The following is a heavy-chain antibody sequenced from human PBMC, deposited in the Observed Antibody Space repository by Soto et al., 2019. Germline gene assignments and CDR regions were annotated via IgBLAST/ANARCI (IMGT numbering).Heavy chain of an antibody. CDR2: IRSKANSYAT. J-gene: IGHJ4*02. Sequence: EVQLVESGGGLVQPGGSLKLSCAASGFTFSGSAMHWVRQASGKGLEWVGRIRSKANSYATAYAASVKGRFTISREDSKNTAYLQMNSLKTEDTAVYYCTSRSLTIFGLYWGQGTLVTVSS. CDR3: TSRSLTIFGLY. V-gene: IGHV3-73*01. CDR1: GFTFSGSA. D-gene: IGHD3-3*01.